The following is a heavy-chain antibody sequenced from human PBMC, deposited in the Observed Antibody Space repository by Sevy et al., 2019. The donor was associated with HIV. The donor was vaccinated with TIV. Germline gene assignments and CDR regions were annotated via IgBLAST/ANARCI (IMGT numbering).Heavy chain of an antibody. J-gene: IGHJ3*02. Sequence: ASVKVSCKASGYTFTDYYMHWVRQAPGQGLEWMGWINRNSRGTNYAQKFQGRVTMTRDTSISTAYMELTRLRSDDTAVYYCARLSSGLRSDAFDIWGQGTMVTVSS. V-gene: IGHV1-2*02. D-gene: IGHD3-22*01. CDR2: INRNSRGT. CDR1: GYTFTDYY. CDR3: ARLSSGLRSDAFDI.